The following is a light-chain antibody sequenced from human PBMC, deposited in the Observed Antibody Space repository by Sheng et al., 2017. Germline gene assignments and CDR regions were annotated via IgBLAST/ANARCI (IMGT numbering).Light chain of an antibody. Sequence: EIVLTQSPGTLSVSPGERATLSCRASQSIDTNLAWHQHKPGQAPRLLMSAVSTRATGIPARFSGSGSGTEFTLTISSLQSEDFAVYYCQQYNDWPMYTFGQGTKLEIK. CDR2: AVS. CDR3: QQYNDWPMYT. V-gene: IGKV3-15*01. J-gene: IGKJ2*01. CDR1: QSIDTN.